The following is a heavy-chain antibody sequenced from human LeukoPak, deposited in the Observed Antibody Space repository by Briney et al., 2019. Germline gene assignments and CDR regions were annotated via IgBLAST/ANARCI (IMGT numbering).Heavy chain of an antibody. Sequence: ASVKCTCKTSAYTFSTYYMHWVRQAPGQGHERVGIINPSGGTTTYAQKFQGRVTMTRDTSTSTVYMELSSLRIEDTAVYYCSRDLGGSYNDYWGQGTMVIVSS. CDR1: AYTFSTYY. D-gene: IGHD1-26*01. CDR3: SRDLGGSYNDY. V-gene: IGHV1-46*01. CDR2: INPSGGTT. J-gene: IGHJ4*02.